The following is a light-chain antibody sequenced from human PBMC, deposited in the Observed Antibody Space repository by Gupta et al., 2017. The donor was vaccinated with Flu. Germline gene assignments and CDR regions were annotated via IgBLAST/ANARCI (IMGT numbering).Light chain of an antibody. Sequence: EIVLTQSPATLSLSPGERATLSCRASQGVSGYLGWYQQKPGQAPRLLIYDTSNRETGIPARFSGSGSGTDFTLTISSLEPEDVAVYYCQQRSNWPPTFGQGTRLEIK. V-gene: IGKV3-11*01. CDR1: QGVSGY. J-gene: IGKJ5*01. CDR3: QQRSNWPPT. CDR2: DTS.